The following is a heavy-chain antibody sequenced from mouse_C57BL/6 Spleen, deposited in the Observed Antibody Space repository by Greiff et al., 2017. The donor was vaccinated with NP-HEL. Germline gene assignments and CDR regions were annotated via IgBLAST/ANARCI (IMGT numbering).Heavy chain of an antibody. V-gene: IGHV3-6*01. CDR1: GYSITSGYY. J-gene: IGHJ3*01. D-gene: IGHD2-4*01. CDR2: ISYDGSN. Sequence: EVKLLESGPGLVKPSQSLSLTCSVTGYSITSGYYWNWIRQFPGNKLEWMGYISYDGSNNYNPSLKNRISITRDTSKNQFFLKLNSVTTEDTATYYCANYDYAYWGQGTLVTVSA. CDR3: ANYDYAY.